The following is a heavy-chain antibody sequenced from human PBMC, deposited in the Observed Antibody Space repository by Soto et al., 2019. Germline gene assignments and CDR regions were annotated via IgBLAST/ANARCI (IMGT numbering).Heavy chain of an antibody. CDR3: ARDKGWELRRTDYFDY. CDR2: ISSSSSYI. J-gene: IGHJ4*02. D-gene: IGHD1-26*01. Sequence: GGSLRLSCAASGFTFSSYSMNWVRQAPGKGLEWVSSISSSSSYIYYADSVKGRFTISRDNAKNSLYLQMNSLRAEDTAVYYCARDKGWELRRTDYFDYWGQGTLVTVSS. V-gene: IGHV3-21*01. CDR1: GFTFSSYS.